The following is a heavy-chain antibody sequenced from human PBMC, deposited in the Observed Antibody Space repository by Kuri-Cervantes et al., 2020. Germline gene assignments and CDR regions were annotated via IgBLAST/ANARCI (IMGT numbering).Heavy chain of an antibody. V-gene: IGHV1-2*02. CDR2: INPNSGGT. CDR1: GYTFTGYY. J-gene: IGHJ6*02. CDR3: ATFWAKELLVYYYYGMDV. D-gene: IGHD2-15*01. Sequence: ASVKVSCKASGYTFTGYYMHWVRQAPGQGLEWMGWINPNSGGTNYAQKFQGRVTMTRDTSISTAYMELSSLRSEDTAVYYCATFWAKELLVYYYYGMDVWGQGTTVTVSS.